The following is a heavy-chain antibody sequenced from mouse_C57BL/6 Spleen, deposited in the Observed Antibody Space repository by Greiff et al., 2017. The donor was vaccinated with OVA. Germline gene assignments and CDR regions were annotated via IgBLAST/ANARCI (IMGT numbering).Heavy chain of an antibody. D-gene: IGHD2-5*01. Sequence: QVQLQQPGAELVMPGASVKLSCKASGYTFTSYWMHWVKQRPGQGLEWIGEIDPSDSYTNYNQKFKGKSTLTVDKSSSTAYMQLSSLTSEDSAVYYCARTSYDSNYPFAYWGQGTLVTVSA. J-gene: IGHJ3*01. CDR2: IDPSDSYT. CDR3: ARTSYDSNYPFAY. V-gene: IGHV1-69*01. CDR1: GYTFTSYW.